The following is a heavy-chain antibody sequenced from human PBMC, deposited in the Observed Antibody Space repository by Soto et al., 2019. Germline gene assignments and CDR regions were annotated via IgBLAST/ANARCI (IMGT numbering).Heavy chain of an antibody. CDR2: INHSGST. Sequence: SETLSLTCAVYGGSFSGYYWSWIRQPPGKGLEWIGEINHSGSTNYNPSLKSRVTISVDTSKNQFSLKLSSVTAADTAVYYCARGDIVVVPAAIGVLDYYYYYYMDVWGKGTTVTVSS. D-gene: IGHD2-2*01. CDR1: GGSFSGYY. V-gene: IGHV4-34*01. J-gene: IGHJ6*03. CDR3: ARGDIVVVPAAIGVLDYYYYYYMDV.